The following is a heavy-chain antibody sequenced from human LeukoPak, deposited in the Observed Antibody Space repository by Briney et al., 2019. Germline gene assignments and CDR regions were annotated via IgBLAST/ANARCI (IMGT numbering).Heavy chain of an antibody. Sequence: AAVKVSCKASGYTFTSYAMNWVRQSPGQGLEWMGWINTNTGNPTYAQGFTGRFVFSLDTSVSTAYLQISSLKAEDTAVYYCARAPLPHSYYDFWSGYFDLDVWGKGTTVTVSS. D-gene: IGHD3-3*01. CDR3: ARAPLPHSYYDFWSGYFDLDV. CDR2: INTNTGNP. V-gene: IGHV7-4-1*02. CDR1: GYTFTSYA. J-gene: IGHJ6*03.